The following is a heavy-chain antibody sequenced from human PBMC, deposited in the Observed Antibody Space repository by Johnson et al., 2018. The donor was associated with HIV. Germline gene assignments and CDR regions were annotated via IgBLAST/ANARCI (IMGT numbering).Heavy chain of an antibody. CDR2: IYSGGTT. CDR1: GFTFSSYA. Sequence: QVQLVESGGGVVQPGRSLRLSCVASGFTFSSYAMHWVRQAPGRGLEWVSVIYSGGTTYYADSVKGRFTISRDNSKNTLYLQMNSLRAEDKAVYYCAKDSGSYYLTWAFDIWGQGTMVTVSS. J-gene: IGHJ3*02. CDR3: AKDSGSYYLTWAFDI. D-gene: IGHD1-26*01. V-gene: IGHV3-NL1*01.